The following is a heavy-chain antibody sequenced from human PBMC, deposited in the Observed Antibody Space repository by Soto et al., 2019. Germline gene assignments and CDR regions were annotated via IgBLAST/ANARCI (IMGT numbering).Heavy chain of an antibody. D-gene: IGHD3-22*01. CDR1: GFTFSNAW. Sequence: PGESLKISCAASGFTFSNAWMNWVRQAPGKGLEWVGRIKSKTDGGTTDYAAPVKGRFTISRDDSKNTLYLQMNSLKTEDTAVYYCTTEGAYYDSSGSPDAFDIWGQGTMVTVSS. CDR2: IKSKTDGGTT. J-gene: IGHJ3*02. V-gene: IGHV3-15*07. CDR3: TTEGAYYDSSGSPDAFDI.